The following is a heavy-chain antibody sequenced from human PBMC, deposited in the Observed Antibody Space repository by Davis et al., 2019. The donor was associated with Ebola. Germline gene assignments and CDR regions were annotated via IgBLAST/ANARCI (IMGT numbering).Heavy chain of an antibody. CDR3: ARDRSSSGYYYYYMDV. CDR2: ISYDGSNK. Sequence: PGGSLRLSCAASGFTFSSYAMHWVRQAPGKGLEWVAVISYDGSNKYYADSVKGRFTISRDNSKNTLYLQMNSLRAEDTAVYYCARDRSSSGYYYYYMDVWGKGTTVTVSS. CDR1: GFTFSSYA. V-gene: IGHV3-30-3*01. J-gene: IGHJ6*03. D-gene: IGHD6-6*01.